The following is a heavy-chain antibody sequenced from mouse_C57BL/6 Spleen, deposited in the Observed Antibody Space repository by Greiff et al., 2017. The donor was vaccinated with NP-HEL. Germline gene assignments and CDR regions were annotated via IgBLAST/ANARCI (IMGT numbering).Heavy chain of an antibody. CDR3: TRWHYGSLYSFDY. Sequence: EVQLQQSGTVLARPGASVKMSCKTSGYTFTSYWMHWVKQRPGPGLEWIGAIYPGNSDTRYNQKFKGKAKLTAGTSASTAYMELSSLTKEDSAVYYGTRWHYGSLYSFDYWGQGTTLTVSS. CDR2: IYPGNSDT. J-gene: IGHJ2*01. D-gene: IGHD1-1*01. V-gene: IGHV1-5*01. CDR1: GYTFTSYW.